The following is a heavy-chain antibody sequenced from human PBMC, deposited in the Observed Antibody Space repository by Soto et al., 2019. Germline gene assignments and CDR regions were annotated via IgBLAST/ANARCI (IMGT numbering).Heavy chain of an antibody. V-gene: IGHV4-4*02. D-gene: IGHD3-22*01. J-gene: IGHJ4*02. Sequence: SETLSLTCAVSGGSIISSNWWSFVRQPPGKGLEWIGEIYHSGSTNYNPSLKSRVTISVDKSKNQFSLKLSSVTAADTAVYYCASLPYYYDSSGYPRAFDYWGQGTLVTVSS. CDR1: GGSIISSNW. CDR3: ASLPYYYDSSGYPRAFDY. CDR2: IYHSGST.